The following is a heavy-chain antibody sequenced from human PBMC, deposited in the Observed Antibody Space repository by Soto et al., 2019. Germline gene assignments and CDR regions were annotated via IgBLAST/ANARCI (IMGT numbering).Heavy chain of an antibody. CDR2: IYYSGST. V-gene: IGHV4-30-4*01. J-gene: IGHJ3*02. CDR1: GGSISSGDYY. Sequence: PSETLSLTCTVSGGSISSGDYYWSWIRQPPGKGLEWIGYIYYSGSTYYNPSLKSRVTISVDTSKNQFSLKLSSVTAADTAVYYCARDATYYYASSGKNAFDIWGKGTMVNVS. D-gene: IGHD3-22*01. CDR3: ARDATYYYASSGKNAFDI.